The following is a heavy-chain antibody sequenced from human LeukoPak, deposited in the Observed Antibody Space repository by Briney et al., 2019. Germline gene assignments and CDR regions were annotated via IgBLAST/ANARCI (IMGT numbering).Heavy chain of an antibody. CDR3: ARDLNWETY. V-gene: IGHV3-7*01. D-gene: IGHD7-27*01. CDR2: IKTDGSQI. J-gene: IGHJ4*02. CDR1: GFTFTSYW. Sequence: GGSLRLSCAGSGFTFTSYWMSWVRQAPGKGLEWVANIKTDGSQIYYVDSVKGRFTISRDNAKNSLYLQMNSLRAEDTAVYYCARDLNWETYWGQGTLVSVSS.